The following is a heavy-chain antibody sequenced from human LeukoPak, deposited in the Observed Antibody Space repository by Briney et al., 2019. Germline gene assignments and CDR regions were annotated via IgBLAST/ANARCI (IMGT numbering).Heavy chain of an antibody. V-gene: IGHV1-69*06. J-gene: IGHJ4*02. Sequence: SVKVSCKMFGGTFSDCGITWLRQAPGQGLEWVGRIIPLFGTTKSAQRFQDRGTLTADKSTNTAYMELTSLRSDDTAVYFCARGAFTPVITFGPFYFESWDQGTLITVSS. CDR2: IIPLFGTT. CDR1: GGTFSDCG. CDR3: ARGAFTPVITFGPFYFES. D-gene: IGHD3-16*01.